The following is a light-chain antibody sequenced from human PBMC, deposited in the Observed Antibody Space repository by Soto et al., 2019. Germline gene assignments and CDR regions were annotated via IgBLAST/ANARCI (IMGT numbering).Light chain of an antibody. CDR3: ATWDDSLNVWM. CDR2: LNN. V-gene: IGLV1-44*01. Sequence: QSVLTQPPSASGTPGQRVTISCSGSSTNIARNPVNWYQQLPGSAPTLLIYLNNQRHSGVPDRFSASKYGTSASLAISGLQSEDEADYYCATWDDSLNVWMFGGGTKLTVL. CDR1: STNIARNP. J-gene: IGLJ3*02.